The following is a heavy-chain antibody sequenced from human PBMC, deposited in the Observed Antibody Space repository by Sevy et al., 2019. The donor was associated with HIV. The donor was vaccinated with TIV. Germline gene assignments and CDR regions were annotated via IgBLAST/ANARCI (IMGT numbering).Heavy chain of an antibody. Sequence: GGSLRLSCAASGFTFSSYGMHWVRQAPGKGLEWVAVISYDGSNKYYADSVKGRFTISRDNSKNTLYLEMNSLRAEDTAVYYCAKDMTYYDFWSGYPPPDEPRTDYYYYYGMDVWGQGTTVTVSS. J-gene: IGHJ6*02. CDR3: AKDMTYYDFWSGYPPPDEPRTDYYYYYGMDV. CDR1: GFTFSSYG. CDR2: ISYDGSNK. D-gene: IGHD3-3*01. V-gene: IGHV3-30*18.